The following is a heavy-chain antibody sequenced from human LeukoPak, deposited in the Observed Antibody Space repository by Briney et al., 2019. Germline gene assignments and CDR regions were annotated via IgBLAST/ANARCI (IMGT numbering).Heavy chain of an antibody. CDR3: ARRHADSTGFDY. Sequence: GGSLRLSCAASGFSFSTYWMYWVRQAPGKGLLWVSHINPDGTTTRFADSVKGRITISRDNAENTLYLQMDSLRAEDTALYYCARRHADSTGFDYWGQGALVTVSS. CDR2: INPDGTTT. CDR1: GFSFSTYW. D-gene: IGHD4-11*01. V-gene: IGHV3-74*01. J-gene: IGHJ4*02.